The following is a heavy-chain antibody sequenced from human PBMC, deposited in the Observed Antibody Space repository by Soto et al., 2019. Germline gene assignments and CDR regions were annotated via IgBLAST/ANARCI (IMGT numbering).Heavy chain of an antibody. V-gene: IGHV4-4*02. CDR3: ARLNRDYYYYGMDV. Sequence: SETLSLTCAVSGDSISSSKWWTWVRQTPGKGLEWIGKIDHNGTTNYNPSLESRVTILKDNSKNQLSLKLTSVTAADSAVYYCARLNRDYYYYGMDVWGQGATVTVSS. CDR2: IDHNGTT. CDR1: GDSISSSKW. J-gene: IGHJ6*02.